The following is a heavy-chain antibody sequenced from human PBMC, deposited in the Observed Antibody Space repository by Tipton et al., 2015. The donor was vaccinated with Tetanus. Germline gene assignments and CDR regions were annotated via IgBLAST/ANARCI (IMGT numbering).Heavy chain of an antibody. V-gene: IGHV5-51*01. CDR3: ARQPGGSQSWLDT. CDR1: GYSFSIYW. J-gene: IGHJ5*02. D-gene: IGHD3-16*01. Sequence: QLVQSGAEVRKPGESLKISCKGSGYSFSIYWIVWVRQMPGKGLEWMGIIYPGDSHTRYSPSFQGQVTISVDKSISTAYLQWSSLKASDTAMYYCARQPGGSQSWLDTWGQGTLVTVSS. CDR2: IYPGDSHT.